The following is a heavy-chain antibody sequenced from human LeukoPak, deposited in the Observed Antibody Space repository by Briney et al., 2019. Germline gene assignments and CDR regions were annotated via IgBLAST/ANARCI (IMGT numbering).Heavy chain of an antibody. D-gene: IGHD5-18*01. CDR1: GGSISTSNYY. CDR2: IFYSGST. CDR3: ARRLLQLWSPYFDY. J-gene: IGHJ4*02. Sequence: PSETLSLTCTVSGGSISTSNYYWGWTRQPPGKGLEWIGNIFYSGSTYYSPSLRSRVTISVDTSKNQFSLKLSSVTAADTAVYYCARRLLQLWSPYFDYWGQGTLVTVSS. V-gene: IGHV4-39*01.